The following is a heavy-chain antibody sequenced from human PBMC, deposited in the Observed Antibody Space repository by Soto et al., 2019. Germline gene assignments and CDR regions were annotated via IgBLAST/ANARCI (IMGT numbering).Heavy chain of an antibody. J-gene: IGHJ6*02. CDR3: ARDPPTGGATHLGHYYYYYGMDV. Sequence: GASVKVSCKASGYTFTSYYMHWVRQAPGQGLEWMGIINPSGGSTSYAQKFQGRVTMTRDTSTSTVYMELSSLRSEDTAVYYCARDPPTGGATHLGHYYYYYGMDVWGQGTTVTVSS. D-gene: IGHD1-26*01. V-gene: IGHV1-46*01. CDR2: INPSGGST. CDR1: GYTFTSYY.